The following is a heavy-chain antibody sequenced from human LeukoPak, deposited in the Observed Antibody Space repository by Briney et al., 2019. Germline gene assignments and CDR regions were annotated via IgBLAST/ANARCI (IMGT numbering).Heavy chain of an antibody. Sequence: SETLSLTRTVSGGSVSSGSYYWSWIRQPPGKGLEWIGYIYYSGSTNYNPSLKSRVTISVDTSKNQFSLKLSSVTAADTAVYYCARGADLAAAAHNWFDPWGQGTLVTVSS. J-gene: IGHJ5*02. V-gene: IGHV4-61*01. CDR2: IYYSGST. D-gene: IGHD6-13*01. CDR1: GGSVSSGSYY. CDR3: ARGADLAAAAHNWFDP.